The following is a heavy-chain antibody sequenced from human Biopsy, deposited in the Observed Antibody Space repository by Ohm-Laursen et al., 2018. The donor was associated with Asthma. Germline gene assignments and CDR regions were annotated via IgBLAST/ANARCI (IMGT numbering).Heavy chain of an antibody. Sequence: SLRLSCTAPGVDLSSYGMNWVRQAPGKGLEWVAVIAYDGSKKYYADSVKGRFTISRDNSKNTLYLQMNSLRAEDTAVYYCAKDVFPGWELRRGPDYWGQGTLVTVSS. V-gene: IGHV3-30*18. CDR2: IAYDGSKK. J-gene: IGHJ4*02. CDR3: AKDVFPGWELRRGPDY. D-gene: IGHD1-26*01. CDR1: GVDLSSYG.